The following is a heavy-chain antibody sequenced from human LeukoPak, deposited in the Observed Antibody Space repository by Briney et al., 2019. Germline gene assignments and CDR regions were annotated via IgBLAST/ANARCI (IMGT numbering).Heavy chain of an antibody. V-gene: IGHV3-23*01. D-gene: IGHD3-3*01. J-gene: IGHJ4*02. CDR2: ISGSGGST. Sequence: GGSLRLSCAASGFTFSSYAMSWVRQAPGKGLEWVSAISGSGGSTHYADSVKGRFTISRDNSKNTLYLQMNSLRAEDTAVYYCAKGFIAYYDFWSGRSIPYYFDYWGQGTLVTVSS. CDR3: AKGFIAYYDFWSGRSIPYYFDY. CDR1: GFTFSSYA.